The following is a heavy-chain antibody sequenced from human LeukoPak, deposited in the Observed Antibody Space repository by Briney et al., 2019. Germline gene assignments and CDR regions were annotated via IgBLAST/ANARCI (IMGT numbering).Heavy chain of an antibody. D-gene: IGHD6-13*01. CDR2: ISSSSSYI. CDR1: GFTFSSYS. V-gene: IGHV3-21*01. Sequence: GGSLRLSCADSGFTFSSYSMNWVRQAPGKGLEWVSSISSSSSYIYYADSVKGRFTISRDNAKNSLYLQMNSLRAEDTAVYYCARGSGRAAAGTGDYWGQGTLVTVSS. CDR3: ARGSGRAAAGTGDY. J-gene: IGHJ4*02.